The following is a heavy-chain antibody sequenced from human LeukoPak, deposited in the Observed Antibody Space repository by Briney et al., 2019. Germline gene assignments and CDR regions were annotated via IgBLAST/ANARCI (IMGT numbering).Heavy chain of an antibody. J-gene: IGHJ4*02. CDR2: IVPNSGGT. CDR3: ATLGATSFDY. CDR1: GYTFTDYY. V-gene: IGHV1-2*02. Sequence: ASVKVSCKTSGYTFTDYYIHWARQAPGQGLEWMGWIVPNSGGTNYAQKFQGRVTMTRDTSISTAYMDLSRLTYDDTAVYYCATLGATSFDYWGQGTLVTVSS. D-gene: IGHD1-26*01.